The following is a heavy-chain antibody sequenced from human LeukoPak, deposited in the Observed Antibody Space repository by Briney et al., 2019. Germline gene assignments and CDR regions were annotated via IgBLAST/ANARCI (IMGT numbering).Heavy chain of an antibody. CDR2: IDTSDSST. D-gene: IGHD2-21*02. CDR1: GYSFTSYW. CDR3: ARQEFAYGGGDCRARHPDY. V-gene: IGHV5-10-1*01. J-gene: IGHJ4*02. Sequence: GESLNISAQASGYSFTSYWSSWVRPIPGKGVGWMGRIDTSDSSTNTSPSYQGHVTISADKSISTAYLQWSSLNASDTAMYYGARQEFAYGGGDCRARHPDYWGQGTLVTVSS.